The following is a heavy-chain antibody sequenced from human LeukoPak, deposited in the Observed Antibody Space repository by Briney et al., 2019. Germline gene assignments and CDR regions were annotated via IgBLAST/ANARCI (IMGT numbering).Heavy chain of an antibody. CDR2: ISSGSANI. CDR1: GFTFSTYS. CDR3: ARGRDGYNYRYFDY. V-gene: IGHV3-48*04. Sequence: GGSLRLSCEASGFTFSTYSMNWVRQAPGKGLEWVAHISSGSANIYYADSVKGRFTISRDNAENSLYLQMSSLRAEDTAVYYCARGRDGYNYRYFDYWGQGTLVTVSS. D-gene: IGHD5-24*01. J-gene: IGHJ4*02.